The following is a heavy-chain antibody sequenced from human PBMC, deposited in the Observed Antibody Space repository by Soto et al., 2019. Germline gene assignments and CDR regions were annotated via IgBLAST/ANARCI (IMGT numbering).Heavy chain of an antibody. J-gene: IGHJ6*02. Sequence: EVQLVQSGVEVKKPGESLTISCKVSGYSFIDHWIGWVRQMPGKGPEWMGIIFPHDSDTRYNPSFQGQVTISADMSTDTAFLQWSSLKASDTAIYYCTRQAPVVPMARAMDVWGQGTTVIVSS. CDR3: TRQAPVVPMARAMDV. D-gene: IGHD3-10*01. CDR2: IFPHDSDT. CDR1: GYSFIDHW. V-gene: IGHV5-51*01.